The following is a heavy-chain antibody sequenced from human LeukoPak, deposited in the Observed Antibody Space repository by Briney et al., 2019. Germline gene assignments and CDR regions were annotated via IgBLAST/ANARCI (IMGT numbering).Heavy chain of an antibody. J-gene: IGHJ5*02. CDR2: INPNSGGT. Sequence: ASVKVSCKASGYTFTGYYMHWVRQAPGQGLEWMGWINPNSGGTNYAQKFQGRVTMTRDTSISTAYMELSRLRSDDTAVYYCARDKYSNYESNWFDPWGQGTLVTVSS. V-gene: IGHV1-2*02. D-gene: IGHD4-11*01. CDR1: GYTFTGYY. CDR3: ARDKYSNYESNWFDP.